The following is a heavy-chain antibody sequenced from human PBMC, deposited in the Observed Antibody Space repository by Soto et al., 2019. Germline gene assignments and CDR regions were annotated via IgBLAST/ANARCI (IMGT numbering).Heavy chain of an antibody. V-gene: IGHV1-69*01. CDR2: IIPIFDTS. CDR1: GGTFTNSA. CDR3: ARDWGISARRLGGYGMDG. D-gene: IGHD6-6*01. J-gene: IGHJ6*02. Sequence: SVKVSCKASGGTFTNSAVSWVRQAPGQGLEWMGGIIPIFDTSNYAQKFQGRVTFIADESTSTAYMELTSLRSDDTAVYYCARDWGISARRLGGYGMDGWCPAPTVSGFS.